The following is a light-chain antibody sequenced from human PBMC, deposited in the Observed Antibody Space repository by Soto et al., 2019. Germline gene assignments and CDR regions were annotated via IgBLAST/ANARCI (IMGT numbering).Light chain of an antibody. Sequence: EIVLTQSPGTLSLFAGERATLSCRATQSVTSNYFAWYQQKPGQAPSLLIYIASRRATGIPDRFSGSGSRADFILIISRLEHEDSALYYCQQYGSSPWTFGQGTKVEIK. CDR2: IAS. CDR3: QQYGSSPWT. J-gene: IGKJ1*01. CDR1: QSVTSNY. V-gene: IGKV3-20*01.